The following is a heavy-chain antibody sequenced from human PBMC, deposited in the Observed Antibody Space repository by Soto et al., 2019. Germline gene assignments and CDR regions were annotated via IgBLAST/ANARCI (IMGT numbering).Heavy chain of an antibody. Sequence: ASVKVSCKASGYTFTGYYMHWVRQAPGQGLEWMGWINPNSGGTNYAQKFQGRVTMTRDTSISTAYMELSRLRSDDTAVYYCARVSSIAARAPYGMDVWGHGTTVTVSS. V-gene: IGHV1-2*02. CDR3: ARVSSIAARAPYGMDV. J-gene: IGHJ6*02. CDR2: INPNSGGT. CDR1: GYTFTGYY. D-gene: IGHD6-6*01.